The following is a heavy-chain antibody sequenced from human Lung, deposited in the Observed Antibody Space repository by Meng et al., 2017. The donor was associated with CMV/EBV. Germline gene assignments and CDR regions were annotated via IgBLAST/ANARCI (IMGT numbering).Heavy chain of an antibody. CDR2: ISYDGSNK. J-gene: IGHJ3*01. CDR1: GFTFSGYA. D-gene: IGHD4-23*01. Sequence: GGSLRLXCADSGFTFSGYAMHWVRQAPGKGLEWVAVISYDGSNKYYADSVKGRFTISRDNSKNTLYLQMNSLRVEDTAIYYCASGGGLDVFDFWGEWTVVTVSS. V-gene: IGHV3-30*04. CDR3: ASGGGLDVFDF.